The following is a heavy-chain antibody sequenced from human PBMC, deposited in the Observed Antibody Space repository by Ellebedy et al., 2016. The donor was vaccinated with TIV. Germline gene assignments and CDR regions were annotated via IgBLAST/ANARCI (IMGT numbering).Heavy chain of an antibody. CDR3: AADYGDYIIED. J-gene: IGHJ4*02. D-gene: IGHD4-17*01. Sequence: AASVKVSCKAFGGTFSNYAVPWVRQPPGQGLEWMGSINPILGTANYAQKFQGRVTLTADKSTSTDYMELTSLRSEDKAVYYCAADYGDYIIEDWGQGTLITVSS. V-gene: IGHV1-69*04. CDR2: INPILGTA. CDR1: GGTFSNYA.